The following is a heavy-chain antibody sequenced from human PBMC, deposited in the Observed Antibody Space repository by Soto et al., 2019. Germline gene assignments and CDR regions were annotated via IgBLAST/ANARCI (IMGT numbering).Heavy chain of an antibody. CDR1: GASIISGDCY. V-gene: IGHV4-30-4*01. D-gene: IGHD1-26*01. CDR3: ATVVELGYWSFDL. CDR2: IYHSGST. Sequence: SETLSLTCTVAGASIISGDCYWSWVRQPPGKGLEWIRYIYHSGSTYYTPSLKSRITISVDTSRTNFCLNLGYVPVEDKALFYCATVVELGYWSFDLWGRGTLVT. J-gene: IGHJ2*01.